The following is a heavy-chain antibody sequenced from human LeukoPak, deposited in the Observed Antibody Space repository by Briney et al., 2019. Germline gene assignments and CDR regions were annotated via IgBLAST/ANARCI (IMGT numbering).Heavy chain of an antibody. CDR3: AREASIVGVYWFDP. V-gene: IGHV1-69*01. J-gene: IGHJ5*02. CDR1: GGTFSSYA. D-gene: IGHD1-26*01. CDR2: IIPIFGTA. Sequence: GSSVKVSCKASGGTFSSYAISWVRQAPGQGLEWMGGIIPIFGTANYARKFQGRVTITADESTSTAYMELSSLRSEDTAVYYCAREASIVGVYWFDPWGQGTLVTVSS.